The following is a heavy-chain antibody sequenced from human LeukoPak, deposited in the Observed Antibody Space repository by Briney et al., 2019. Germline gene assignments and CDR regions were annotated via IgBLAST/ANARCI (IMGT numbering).Heavy chain of an antibody. D-gene: IGHD3-22*01. CDR3: AGENYYESSGFN. CDR1: GFTFSSYT. J-gene: IGHJ4*02. V-gene: IGHV3-21*01. Sequence: GGSLRLSCAASGFTFSSYTMNWVRRAPGKGLEWVSSISSTSTYIYYADSVKGRFTISRDNAKNSLYLQMNSLRAEDTAVYYCAGENYYESSGFNWGQGTLVTVSS. CDR2: ISSTSTYI.